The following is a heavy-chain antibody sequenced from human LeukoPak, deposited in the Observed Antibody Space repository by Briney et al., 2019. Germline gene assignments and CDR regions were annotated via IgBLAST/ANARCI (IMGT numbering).Heavy chain of an antibody. V-gene: IGHV4-34*01. D-gene: IGHD3-10*01. J-gene: IGHJ5*02. CDR2: INHSGST. Sequence: SETLSLTCAVYGGSFSGYYWSWIRQPPGKGLEWIGEINHSGSTNYNPSLKGRVTISVDTSKNQFSLKLSSVTAADTAVYYCARAPGVTMVRGARRNNWFDPWGQGTLVTVSS. CDR1: GGSFSGYY. CDR3: ARAPGVTMVRGARRNNWFDP.